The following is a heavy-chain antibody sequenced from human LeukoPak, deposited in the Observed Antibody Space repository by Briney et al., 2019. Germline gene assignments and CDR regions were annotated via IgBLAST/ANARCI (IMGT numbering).Heavy chain of an antibody. V-gene: IGHV3-21*01. Sequence: GGSLRLSCAAPGITFSNYNMYWVRQAPRGSLEWISSIISSSSYTFYADSVKGRFTISRDNAKTSLYLQMNNLRVEDTAIYYCARDPYNGAYSEGYYYYYMDVWGKGTTVTVSS. CDR1: GITFSNYN. CDR2: IISSSSYT. D-gene: IGHD1-1*01. J-gene: IGHJ6*03. CDR3: ARDPYNGAYSEGYYYYYMDV.